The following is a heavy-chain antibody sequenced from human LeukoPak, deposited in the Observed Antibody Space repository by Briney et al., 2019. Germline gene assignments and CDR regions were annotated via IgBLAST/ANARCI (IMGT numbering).Heavy chain of an antibody. J-gene: IGHJ4*02. D-gene: IGHD3-22*01. CDR3: AKDYYDSSGSHYTH. CDR2: ISANGGST. V-gene: IGHV3-23*01. Sequence: GGSLRLSCAASRFTFSNYAMRWVRQAPGKGLEWVSGISANGGSTSYANSVKGRFTTSRDNSKNLLYLQMNNLRAEDTATYYCAKDYYDSSGSHYTHWGQGTLVTVSS. CDR1: RFTFSNYA.